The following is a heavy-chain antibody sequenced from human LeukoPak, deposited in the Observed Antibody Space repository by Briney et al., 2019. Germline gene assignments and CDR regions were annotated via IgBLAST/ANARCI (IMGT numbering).Heavy chain of an antibody. CDR3: ARGPRVTMVRGVHYFDY. J-gene: IGHJ4*02. CDR1: GYTFTSYG. D-gene: IGHD3-10*01. Sequence: AASVKVSCKASGYTFTSYGISWVRQAPGQGLEWMGWISAYNGNTNYAQKLQGRVTMTTDTSTSTAYMELRSLRSDDTAVYYCARGPRVTMVRGVHYFDYWGQGTLVTVSS. CDR2: ISAYNGNT. V-gene: IGHV1-18*01.